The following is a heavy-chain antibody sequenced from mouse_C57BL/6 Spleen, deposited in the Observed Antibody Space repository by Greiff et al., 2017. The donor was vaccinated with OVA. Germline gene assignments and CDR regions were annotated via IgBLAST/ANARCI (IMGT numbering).Heavy chain of an antibody. CDR1: GYTFTDYN. Sequence: EVKLLESGPELVKPGASVKIPCKASGYTFTDYNMDWVKQSHGKSLEWIGDINPNNGGTIYNQKFKGKATLTVDKSSSTAYMELRSLTSEDTAVYYCARWRLDDGYFDYWGQGTTLTVSS. CDR3: ARWRLDDGYFDY. V-gene: IGHV1-18*01. D-gene: IGHD2-3*01. J-gene: IGHJ2*01. CDR2: INPNNGGT.